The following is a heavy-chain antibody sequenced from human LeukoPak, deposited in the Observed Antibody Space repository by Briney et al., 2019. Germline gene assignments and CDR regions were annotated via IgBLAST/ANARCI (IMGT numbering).Heavy chain of an antibody. D-gene: IGHD4-17*01. CDR1: GFTFSNQA. CDR2: LNNYGRRI. CDR3: EKNAGGKTGDPGPFAG. V-gene: IGHV3-64*01. J-gene: IGHJ4*02. Sequence: GGSLTLSCAASGFTFSNQAMYCLRPATGKGLEYVLALNNYGRRIYYVTSVKGSFIISRDHSKIMPYLQMCSLRAENTAVYYCEKNAGGKTGDPGPFAGWGQGTLVTVSS.